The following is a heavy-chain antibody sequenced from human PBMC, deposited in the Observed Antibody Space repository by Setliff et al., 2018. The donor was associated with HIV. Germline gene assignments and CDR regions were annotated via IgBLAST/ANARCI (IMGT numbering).Heavy chain of an antibody. D-gene: IGHD3-10*01. CDR3: ARDGSGILRGTFGI. V-gene: IGHV1-69*13. J-gene: IGHJ3*02. Sequence: GASVKVSCKASGDTFRMDTISWLRQAPGHGPEWMGGIVAAFGSTTYAQKFQGRVRITADASTSTVYMELRSLTPEDTAVYYCARDGSGILRGTFGIWGQGTLVTVSS. CDR2: IVAAFGST. CDR1: GDTFRMDT.